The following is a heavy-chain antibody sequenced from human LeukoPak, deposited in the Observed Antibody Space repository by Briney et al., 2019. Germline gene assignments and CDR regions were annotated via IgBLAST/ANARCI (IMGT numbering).Heavy chain of an antibody. CDR1: GGTFSSYA. D-gene: IGHD5-12*01. Sequence: ASVKVSCKASGGTFSSYAISWVRQAPGQGLEWMGGIIPIFGTANYAQKFQGRVTITTDESTSTAYMELSSLRSEDTAVYYCARDDASSGYDKAAEFWGQGTLVTVSS. CDR2: IIPIFGTA. V-gene: IGHV1-69*05. CDR3: ARDDASSGYDKAAEF. J-gene: IGHJ4*02.